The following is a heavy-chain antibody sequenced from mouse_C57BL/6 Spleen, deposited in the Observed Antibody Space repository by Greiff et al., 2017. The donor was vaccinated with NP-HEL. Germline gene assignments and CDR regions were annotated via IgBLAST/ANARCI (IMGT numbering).Heavy chain of an antibody. CDR2: IYPGDGDT. J-gene: IGHJ3*01. CDR1: GYAFSSSW. Sequence: QVQLKESGPELVKPGASVKISCKASGYAFSSSWMNWVKQRPGKGLEWIGRIYPGDGDTNYNGKFKGKATLTADKSSSTAYMQLSSLTSEDSAVYFCAKDSSGYEFAYWGQGTLVTVSA. CDR3: AKDSSGYEFAY. D-gene: IGHD3-2*02. V-gene: IGHV1-82*01.